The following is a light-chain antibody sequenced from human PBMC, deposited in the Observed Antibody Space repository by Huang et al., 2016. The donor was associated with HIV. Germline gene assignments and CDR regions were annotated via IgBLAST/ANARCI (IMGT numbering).Light chain of an antibody. CDR3: QQGYSALIT. V-gene: IGKV1-39*01. Sequence: DILLTQSPSSLSASVGDRVTITCRASPNINIYLNWYQQKPGKAPNRLIHSASTLQTGVPSRCSGSGSGTDFTLTVNSLQPEDSATYYCQQGYSALITFGQGTRL. CDR2: SAS. CDR1: PNINIY. J-gene: IGKJ5*01.